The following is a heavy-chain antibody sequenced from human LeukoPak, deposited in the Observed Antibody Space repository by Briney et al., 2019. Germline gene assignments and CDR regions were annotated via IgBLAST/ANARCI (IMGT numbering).Heavy chain of an antibody. J-gene: IGHJ4*02. CDR1: GFTFSSYA. V-gene: IGHV3-23*01. CDR3: ARDRVRYCSSTSCYTADY. D-gene: IGHD2-2*02. CDR2: VSSSGGST. Sequence: GGSLRLSCAASGFTFSSYAMSWVRQAPGKGLEWVSAVSSSGGSTNYADYVKGQFTISRDNSKNTLYLQMNSLRAEDTAVYYCARDRVRYCSSTSCYTADYWGQGTLVTVSS.